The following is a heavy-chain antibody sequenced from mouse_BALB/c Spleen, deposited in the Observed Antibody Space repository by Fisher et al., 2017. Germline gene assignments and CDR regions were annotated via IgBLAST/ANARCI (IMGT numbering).Heavy chain of an antibody. D-gene: IGHD1-1*01. CDR3: ARLLYYYGSSYAMDY. V-gene: IGHV14-2*02. Sequence: KFKGKATITADTSSNTAYLQLSSLTSEDTAVYYCARLLYYYGSSYAMDYWGQGTSVTVS. J-gene: IGHJ4*01.